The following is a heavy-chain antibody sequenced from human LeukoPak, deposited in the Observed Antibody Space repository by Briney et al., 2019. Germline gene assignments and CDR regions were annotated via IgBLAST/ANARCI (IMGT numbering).Heavy chain of an antibody. CDR2: ISGSGGST. Sequence: GGSLRLSCAASGFTFSSYGMSWVRQAPGKGLEWVSAISGSGGSTYYADSVKGRFTISRDNSKNTLYLQMNSLRAEDTAVYYCANYRGRRSNFDYWGQGTLVTVSS. V-gene: IGHV3-23*01. CDR1: GFTFSSYG. D-gene: IGHD1-1*01. CDR3: ANYRGRRSNFDY. J-gene: IGHJ4*02.